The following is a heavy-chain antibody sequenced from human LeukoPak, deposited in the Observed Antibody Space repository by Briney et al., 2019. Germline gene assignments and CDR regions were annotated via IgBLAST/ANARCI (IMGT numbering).Heavy chain of an antibody. CDR1: GFSFMNAW. J-gene: IGHJ4*02. CDR3: TTFYHEYSPY. Sequence: GGSLRLSCAASGFSFMNAWMIWVRQAPGKGLEWVGRIKSNADGGTPDYAAPARGRFTISRDDSKNTLYLQMNSLKTEDTAVYHCTTFYHEYSPYWGRGTLLTVSS. CDR2: IKSNADGGTP. D-gene: IGHD2/OR15-2a*01. V-gene: IGHV3-15*01.